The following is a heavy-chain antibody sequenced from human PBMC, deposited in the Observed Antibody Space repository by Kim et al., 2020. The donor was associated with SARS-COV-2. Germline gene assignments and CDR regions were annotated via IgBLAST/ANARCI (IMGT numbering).Heavy chain of an antibody. D-gene: IGHD2-15*01. J-gene: IGHJ2*01. V-gene: IGHV3-9*01. CDR1: GFTFGDHA. CDR3: AKAGGYCSDCSYPPYFDL. Sequence: GGSLRLSCAASGFTFGDHAMHWVRQAPGKGLEWVSGISWNSGSIGYADSVKGRFTISRDNAKNSLYLQLNSLRAEDTALYYCAKAGGYCSDCSYPPYFDLWGRGTLVTVSS. CDR2: ISWNSGSI.